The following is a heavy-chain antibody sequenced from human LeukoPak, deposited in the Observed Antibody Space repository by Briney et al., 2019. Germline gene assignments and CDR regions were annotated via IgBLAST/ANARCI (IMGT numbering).Heavy chain of an antibody. Sequence: GGSLRLSCAASGFTFSSYAMSWVRQAPGKGLEWVSAISGSGGSTYYAGSVMGRFTISRDNSKNTLYLQMNSLRAEDTAVYYCAKGGYYGSGIVLEAFDIWGQGTMVTVSS. V-gene: IGHV3-23*01. D-gene: IGHD3-10*01. J-gene: IGHJ3*02. CDR3: AKGGYYGSGIVLEAFDI. CDR1: GFTFSSYA. CDR2: ISGSGGST.